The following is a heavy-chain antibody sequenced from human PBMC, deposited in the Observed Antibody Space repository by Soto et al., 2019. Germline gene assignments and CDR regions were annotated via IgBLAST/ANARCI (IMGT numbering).Heavy chain of an antibody. V-gene: IGHV3-23*01. J-gene: IGHJ6*02. CDR3: AKHSGYDHYYDMDV. Sequence: PGGSLRLSCAASGFTFDIYARSWVRQAPGKGLEWVSTIIGSGGTPYYADSVKGRFTISRDNSKNTLYVQMNSLRADDTAEYYCAKHSGYDHYYDMDVWGQGTTVTVSS. CDR2: IIGSGGTP. D-gene: IGHD5-12*01. CDR1: GFTFDIYA.